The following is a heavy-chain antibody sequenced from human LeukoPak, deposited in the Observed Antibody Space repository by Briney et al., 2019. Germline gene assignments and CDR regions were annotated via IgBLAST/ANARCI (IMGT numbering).Heavy chain of an antibody. CDR1: GYTFTSYD. V-gene: IGHV1-8*01. CDR2: MNPNSGNT. Sequence: ASVKVSCKASGYTFTSYDINWVRQATGQGLEWMGWMNPNSGNTGYAQKFQGRVTMTRNTSISTAYMELSSLRSEDTAVYYSARGPGYDFWSGIGLGYYYGMDVWGQGTTVTVSS. D-gene: IGHD3-3*01. CDR3: ARGPGYDFWSGIGLGYYYGMDV. J-gene: IGHJ6*02.